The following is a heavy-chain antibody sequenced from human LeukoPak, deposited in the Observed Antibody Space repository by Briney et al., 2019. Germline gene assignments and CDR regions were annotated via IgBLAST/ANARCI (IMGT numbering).Heavy chain of an antibody. D-gene: IGHD3-22*01. V-gene: IGHV1-46*01. CDR1: GYTFTTYY. J-gene: IGHJ4*02. Sequence: ASVKVSCKASGYTFTTYYIHWVRQAPGQGLEWMGIINPSGGGTSYAQTFQGRVTMTRDTSTSKVYMELNSLRSEDTAVYYCARLFRSSSGYLMLDYWGQGTLVTVSS. CDR3: ARLFRSSSGYLMLDY. CDR2: INPSGGGT.